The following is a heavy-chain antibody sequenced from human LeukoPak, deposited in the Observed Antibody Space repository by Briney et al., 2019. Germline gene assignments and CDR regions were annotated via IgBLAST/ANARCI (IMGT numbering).Heavy chain of an antibody. Sequence: GGSLRLSCAASGFTFSGYAMTWVRQAPGKGLEWVSIITGSGGTTFYADSVKGRFTISRDNSRDTLYLQMTSLRAEDTAVYYCASLELGYCSGGSCSTKGFDYWGQGTLVTVSS. D-gene: IGHD2-15*01. V-gene: IGHV3-23*01. J-gene: IGHJ4*02. CDR2: ITGSGGTT. CDR1: GFTFSGYA. CDR3: ASLELGYCSGGSCSTKGFDY.